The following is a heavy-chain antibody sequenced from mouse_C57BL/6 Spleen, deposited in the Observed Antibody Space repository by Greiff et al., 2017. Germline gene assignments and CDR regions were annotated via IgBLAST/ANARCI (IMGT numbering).Heavy chain of an antibody. CDR2: IHPNSGST. J-gene: IGHJ1*03. CDR3: ARSSWDGYFDV. CDR1: GYTFTSYW. D-gene: IGHD4-1*01. V-gene: IGHV1-64*01. Sequence: QVQLQQPGAELVKPGASVKLSCKASGYTFTSYWMHWVKQRPGQGLEWIGMIHPNSGSTNYNEKFKSKATLTVDKSSSTAYMQLSSLTSEDSAVYYCARSSWDGYFDVWGTGTTVTVSS.